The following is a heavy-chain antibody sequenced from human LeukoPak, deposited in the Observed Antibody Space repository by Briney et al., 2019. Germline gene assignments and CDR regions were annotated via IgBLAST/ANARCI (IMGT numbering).Heavy chain of an antibody. J-gene: IGHJ4*02. CDR2: IYSGGTT. Sequence: GGSLRLSCAASGFTFSSYAMTWVRQAPGKGLEWVSTIYSGGTTYYADSVMGRFTISRHNSRNTLYLQMNSLRAEDTAVYYCARVDTVMAYYFDLWGQGTLVTVSS. D-gene: IGHD5-18*01. CDR3: ARVDTVMAYYFDL. CDR1: GFTFSSYA. V-gene: IGHV3-53*04.